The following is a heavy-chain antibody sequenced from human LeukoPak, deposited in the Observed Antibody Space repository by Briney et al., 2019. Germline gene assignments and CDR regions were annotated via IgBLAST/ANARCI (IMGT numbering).Heavy chain of an antibody. Sequence: GASVKVSCKASGYTFTSYDINWVRQATGQGLEWMGWMNPNSGNTGYAQKFQGRVTITRDTSISTAYMELSSLRSEDTAVYYCARDGGHVDTAMEFDYWGQGTLVTVSS. CDR3: ARDGGHVDTAMEFDY. CDR1: GYTFTSYD. J-gene: IGHJ4*02. CDR2: MNPNSGNT. V-gene: IGHV1-8*03. D-gene: IGHD5-18*01.